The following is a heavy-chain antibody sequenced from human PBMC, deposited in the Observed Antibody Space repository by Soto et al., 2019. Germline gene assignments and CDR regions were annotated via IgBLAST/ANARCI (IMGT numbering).Heavy chain of an antibody. CDR1: GFTFSSYS. J-gene: IGHJ4*02. CDR3: EKGGYGDFPYYFDY. Sequence: GGSLRLSCAASGFTFSSYSMNWVRQAPGKGLEWVSSISSSSSYIYYADSLKGRFTISRDNAKNSLYLQMNSLRAEDTAVYYCEKGGYGDFPYYFDYWGQGTLVTVSS. D-gene: IGHD4-17*01. CDR2: ISSSSSYI. V-gene: IGHV3-21*01.